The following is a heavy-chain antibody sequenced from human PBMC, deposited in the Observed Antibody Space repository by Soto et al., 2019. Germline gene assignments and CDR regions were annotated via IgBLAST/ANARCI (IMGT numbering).Heavy chain of an antibody. V-gene: IGHV1-69*13. Sequence: SVKVSCKASGGTFSSYAISWVRQAPGQGLEWMGGIIPIFGTANYAQKFQGRVTITADESTSTAYMELSSLRSEDTAVYYCARALRLANYYYYGMDVWGQGTTVTVSS. D-gene: IGHD3-16*01. J-gene: IGHJ6*02. CDR1: GGTFSSYA. CDR3: ARALRLANYYYYGMDV. CDR2: IIPIFGTA.